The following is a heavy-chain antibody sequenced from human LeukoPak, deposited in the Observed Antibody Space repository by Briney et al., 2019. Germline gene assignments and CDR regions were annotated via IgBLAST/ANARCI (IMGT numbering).Heavy chain of an antibody. CDR1: EFTVSSNY. CDR3: AELGITMIGGV. CDR2: VSYDGNNK. Sequence: QSGGSLRLSCAVSEFTVSSNYMSWVRQAPGKGLEWVAVVSYDGNNKYYADSVKGRFTIFRDNSKNALYLQMNSLRAEDTAVYYCAELGITMIGGVWGKGTTVTISS. J-gene: IGHJ6*04. V-gene: IGHV3-30*18. D-gene: IGHD3-10*02.